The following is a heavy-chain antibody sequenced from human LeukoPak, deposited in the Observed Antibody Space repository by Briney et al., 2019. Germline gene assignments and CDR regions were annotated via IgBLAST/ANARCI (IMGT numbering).Heavy chain of an antibody. D-gene: IGHD3-3*01. CDR3: ALRYDFWIGYFGGNNWFDP. V-gene: IGHV2-5*01. CDR1: GFSLSTSGVG. Sequence: SGPTLVKHTQTLTLTCTFSGFSLSTSGVGVGWIRQPPGKALEWLALIYWNDDKRYSPSLKSRLTITKDTSKNQVVLTMTNMDPLGTATYYSALRYDFWIGYFGGNNWFDPWGQGTLVTVSS. J-gene: IGHJ5*02. CDR2: IYWNDDK.